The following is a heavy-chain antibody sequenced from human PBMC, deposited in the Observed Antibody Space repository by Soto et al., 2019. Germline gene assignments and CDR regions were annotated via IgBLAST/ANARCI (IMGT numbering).Heavy chain of an antibody. CDR3: ARDRRNVDTAMGRRGAYYYGMDV. J-gene: IGHJ6*02. V-gene: IGHV4-59*01. CDR1: GGSISSYY. CDR2: IYYSGST. Sequence: SETLSLTCSVSGGSISSYYWIWIGRPPGKGLEWIGYIYYSGSTNYNPSLKSRVTISVDTSKNQFSLKLSSVTAADTAVYYCARDRRNVDTAMGRRGAYYYGMDVWGQGTTVSV. D-gene: IGHD5-18*01.